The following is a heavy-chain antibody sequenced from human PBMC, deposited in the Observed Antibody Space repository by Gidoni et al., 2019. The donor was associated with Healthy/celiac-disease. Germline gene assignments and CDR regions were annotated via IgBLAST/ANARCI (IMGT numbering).Heavy chain of an antibody. D-gene: IGHD3-22*01. Sequence: QVQLVQSGAEVKKPGSSVKVSCKASGGTFSSYPISWVRQAPGQGLEWMGRIIPILGIANYAQKFQGRVTITADKSTSTAYMELSSLRSEDTAVYYCARGIYYYDSSGYYYPFDYWGQGTLVTVSS. CDR2: IIPILGIA. J-gene: IGHJ4*02. CDR3: ARGIYYYDSSGYYYPFDY. CDR1: GGTFSSYP. V-gene: IGHV1-69*02.